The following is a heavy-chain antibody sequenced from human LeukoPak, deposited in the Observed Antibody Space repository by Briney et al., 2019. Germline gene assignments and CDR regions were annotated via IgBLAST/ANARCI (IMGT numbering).Heavy chain of an antibody. CDR3: TRRSYYYGSG. D-gene: IGHD3-10*01. CDR2: ISGSGGST. CDR1: GFSFSSYA. V-gene: IGHV3-23*01. Sequence: GGSLRLSCAASGFSFSSYAMNWVRQAPGKGLEWVSTISGSGGSTYYADSVKGRITISRDNSKNTLYLQMNSLRAGDTAVYYCTRRSYYYGSGWGQGTLVTVSS. J-gene: IGHJ4*02.